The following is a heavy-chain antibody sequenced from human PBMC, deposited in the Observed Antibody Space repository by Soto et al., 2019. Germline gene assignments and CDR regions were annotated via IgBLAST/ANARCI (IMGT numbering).Heavy chain of an antibody. CDR1: GGSTSSSDW. CDR3: AGRPEIHPR. D-gene: IGHD1-26*01. J-gene: IGHJ4*02. Sequence: QVHLQESGPGLVKPSETLSLTCAISGGSTSSSDWWTWVRQPPGEGLEWIGEIHRAGVTNYNSSPQSRLTISLDHSRNQFSLSLTSVTAAAAAVYFCAGRPEIHPRWGQGILVPVSS. V-gene: IGHV4-4*02. CDR2: IHRAGVT.